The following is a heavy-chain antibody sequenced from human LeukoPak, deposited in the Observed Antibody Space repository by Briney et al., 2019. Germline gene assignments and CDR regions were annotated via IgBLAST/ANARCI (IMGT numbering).Heavy chain of an antibody. CDR2: ISWDGGST. V-gene: IGHV3-43D*03. J-gene: IGHJ6*03. Sequence: GGSLRLSCAASGFTFSSYWMSWVRQAPGKGLEWVSLISWDGGSTYYADSVKGRFTISRDNSKNSLYLQMNSLRAEDTALYYCAKDSNELYYYYYMDVWGKGTTVTVSS. CDR1: GFTFSSYW. D-gene: IGHD1-1*01. CDR3: AKDSNELYYYYYMDV.